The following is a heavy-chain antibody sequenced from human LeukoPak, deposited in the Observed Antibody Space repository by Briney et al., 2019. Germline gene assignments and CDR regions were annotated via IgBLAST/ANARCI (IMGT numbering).Heavy chain of an antibody. J-gene: IGHJ3*02. CDR2: IYSGGST. CDR1: GFTVSSNY. Sequence: GESLRLSCAASGFTVSSNYMTWVRQAPGKGLEWVSVIYSGGSTYYADSVKGRFTISRDNSKNTLYLQMNSLRAEDTAVYYCARIVAGGAFDIWGQGTMVTVSS. D-gene: IGHD1-26*01. CDR3: ARIVAGGAFDI. V-gene: IGHV3-66*01.